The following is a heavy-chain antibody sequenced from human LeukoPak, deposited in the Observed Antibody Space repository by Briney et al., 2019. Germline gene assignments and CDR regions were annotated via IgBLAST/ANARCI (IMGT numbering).Heavy chain of an antibody. Sequence: PSETLSLTCAVSGGSISSYFWSWIRQPPGKGLEWIGYIYYSGSTYYNPSLKSRVTISVDTSKNQFSLKLSSVTAADTAVYYCASASGYYYGWGQGTLVTVSS. CDR2: IYYSGST. CDR3: ASASGYYYG. CDR1: GGSISSYF. J-gene: IGHJ4*02. D-gene: IGHD3-22*01. V-gene: IGHV4-30-4*01.